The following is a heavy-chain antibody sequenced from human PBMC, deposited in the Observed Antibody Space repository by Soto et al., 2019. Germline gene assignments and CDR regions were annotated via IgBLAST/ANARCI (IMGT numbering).Heavy chain of an antibody. CDR3: SRPLSMAQYYYYMDV. J-gene: IGHJ6*03. V-gene: IGHV1-18*01. CDR2: ISPYNGDT. Sequence: QVQLVQSGPEVKKPGASVKVSCKASGYTFTTYGISWVRQAPGQGLEWMGWISPYNGDTHYAERFQGRLTMTTDTSATSAYMELRTLSSDDRAVYFFSRPLSMAQYYYYMDVWGKGTTVTVSS. CDR1: GYTFTTYG.